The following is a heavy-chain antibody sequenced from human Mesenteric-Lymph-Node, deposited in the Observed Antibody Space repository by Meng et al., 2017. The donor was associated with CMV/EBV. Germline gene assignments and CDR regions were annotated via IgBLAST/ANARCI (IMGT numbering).Heavy chain of an antibody. Sequence: TCAVSGGSISSGAWWSWVRQPPGKGPEWMGEISPNGNTNYNPSLKSRVTISVDKSKNQFSLSLNSLTAADTAVYYCARPGPSASIVSWGQGTLVTVSS. CDR3: ARPGPSASIVS. D-gene: IGHD3-10*01. CDR1: GGSISSGAW. V-gene: IGHV4-4*02. CDR2: ISPNGNT. J-gene: IGHJ4*02.